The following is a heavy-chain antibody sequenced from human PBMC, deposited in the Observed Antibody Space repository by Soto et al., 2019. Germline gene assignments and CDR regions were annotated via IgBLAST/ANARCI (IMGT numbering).Heavy chain of an antibody. D-gene: IGHD5-12*01. J-gene: IGHJ4*02. CDR3: TKEGDVATATPRPFWDY. V-gene: IGHV1-46*01. CDR2: INPSDGSP. Sequence: QVQLVQSGAEVKKPGASVKASCKASGYTFTNYYMHWLRQAPAQGLEWMGIINPSDGSPSYPQQVQGSVPMTTDTSTSHVYVQLSSLASEDTAVYYCTKEGDVATATPRPFWDYWGQGTLVTVSS. CDR1: GYTFTNYY.